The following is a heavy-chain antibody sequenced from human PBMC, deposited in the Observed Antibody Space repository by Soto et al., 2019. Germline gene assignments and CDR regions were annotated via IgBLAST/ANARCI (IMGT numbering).Heavy chain of an antibody. CDR1: GFSLSTSGVG. D-gene: IGHD3-10*01. CDR3: AHRRGFGELLY. V-gene: IGHV2-5*02. CDR2: IDWDDNK. J-gene: IGHJ4*02. Sequence: QITLKESGPTLVKPTQTLTLTCTFSGFSLSTSGVGVGWIRQPPGKALEWLALIDWDDNKLYSPSLKSRLTVTKDTAKHQVVLTTTNMDPLDTAAYYGAHRRGFGELLYWGQGTLVTVSS.